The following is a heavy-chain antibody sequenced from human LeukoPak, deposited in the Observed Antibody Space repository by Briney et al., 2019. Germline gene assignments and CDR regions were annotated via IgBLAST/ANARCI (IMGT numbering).Heavy chain of an antibody. V-gene: IGHV3-23*01. D-gene: IGHD6-19*01. J-gene: IGHJ4*02. Sequence: GGSLRLSCAVSGITLSNYAMTWVRQAPGKGLEWVSAISGSGSTTYYGDSVKGRFTISRDNSKNTLYLQMNSLRAEDMAVYYCAKDKYSSGWYFFDYWGQGSLVTVSS. CDR1: GITLSNYA. CDR2: ISGSGSTT. CDR3: AKDKYSSGWYFFDY.